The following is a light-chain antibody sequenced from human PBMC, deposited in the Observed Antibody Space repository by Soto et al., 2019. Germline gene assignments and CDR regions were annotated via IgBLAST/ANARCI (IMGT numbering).Light chain of an antibody. J-gene: IGLJ2*01. CDR3: AAWDDNLNGVV. Sequence: QSVLTQPPSASETPGQRVTISCSGSSSNIGSYTVNWYQQFPGTTPKLLIERNNQRPSGVPDRFSGSKSGTSASLAISGLQSEDEADYYCAAWDDNLNGVVFGGGTKLTVL. CDR1: SSNIGSYT. V-gene: IGLV1-44*01. CDR2: RNN.